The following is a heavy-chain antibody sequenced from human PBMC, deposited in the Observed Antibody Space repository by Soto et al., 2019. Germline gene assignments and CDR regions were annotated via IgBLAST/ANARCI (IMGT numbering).Heavy chain of an antibody. J-gene: IGHJ4*02. V-gene: IGHV4-61*01. CDR1: GGSVSSGRYY. Sequence: PSETMSLTCTVSGGSVSSGRYYWSWIRQPPAKGLECIGYMSYRGTTNYNPSLKSRVTISTDTSRKQISLKLSSVTAADTAVYYCARAINFDFWSDSQSGYYFDYWGRGTLVTVSS. D-gene: IGHD3-3*01. CDR2: MSYRGTT. CDR3: ARAINFDFWSDSQSGYYFDY.